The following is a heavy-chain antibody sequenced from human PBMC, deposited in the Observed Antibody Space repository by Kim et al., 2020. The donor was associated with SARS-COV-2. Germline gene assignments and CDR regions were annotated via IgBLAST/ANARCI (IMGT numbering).Heavy chain of an antibody. Sequence: SVKGRFTISRDNSKNTLYLQMNSLRAEDTAVYYCAKLSIVVVPAATLYCWGQGTLVTVSS. D-gene: IGHD2-2*01. CDR3: AKLSIVVVPAATLYC. J-gene: IGHJ4*02. V-gene: IGHV3-23*01.